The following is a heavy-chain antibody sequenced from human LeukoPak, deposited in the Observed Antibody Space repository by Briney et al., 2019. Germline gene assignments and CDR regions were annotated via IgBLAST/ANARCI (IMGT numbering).Heavy chain of an antibody. CDR2: ISSSSSYI. CDR3: AREWDDFWSGQRAFDI. Sequence: GSLRLSCAASGFTFSSYSMNWVRQAPGKGLEWVSSISSSSSYIYYADSVKGRFTISRDNAKGSLYLQMNSLRAEDTAVYYCAREWDDFWSGQRAFDIWGQGTMVTVSS. D-gene: IGHD3-3*01. CDR1: GFTFSSYS. V-gene: IGHV3-21*01. J-gene: IGHJ3*02.